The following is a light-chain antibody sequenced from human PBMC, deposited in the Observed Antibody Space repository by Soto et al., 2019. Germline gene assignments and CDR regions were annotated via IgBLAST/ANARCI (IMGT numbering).Light chain of an antibody. CDR1: SCNIGNNY. V-gene: IGLV1-51*01. CDR3: GTWDNSLNGAV. CDR2: DNE. Sequence: QSVLTQPPSVSAAPGQKVTISCSGSSCNIGNNYVSWYQQLPGTAPKLLIYDNEQRPSGIPDRFSGSKSGTSATLGITGLQTGDEADYYCGTWDNSLNGAVFGGGTKLTVL. J-gene: IGLJ3*02.